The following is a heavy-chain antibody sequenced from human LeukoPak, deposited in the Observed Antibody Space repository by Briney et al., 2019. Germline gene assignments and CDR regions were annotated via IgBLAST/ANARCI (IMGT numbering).Heavy chain of an antibody. D-gene: IGHD6-19*01. Sequence: SETLSLTRPVSGGSLSSSSYYWGWIRQPPGKGLEWIGSIYYSGGTYYNPSLKSRVTISVDPSKNQFSLKLSSVTAADTAVYYCARDSGRAVAYYYYGMDVWGQGTTVTVSS. CDR3: ARDSGRAVAYYYYGMDV. V-gene: IGHV4-39*02. CDR1: GGSLSSSSYY. J-gene: IGHJ6*02. CDR2: IYYSGGT.